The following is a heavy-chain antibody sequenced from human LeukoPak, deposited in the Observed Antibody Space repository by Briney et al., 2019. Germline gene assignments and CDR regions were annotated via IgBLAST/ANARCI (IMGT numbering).Heavy chain of an antibody. J-gene: IGHJ5*02. D-gene: IGHD6-13*01. Sequence: GGSLRLSCAASGFTFSSYWMSWVRQAPGKGPEWVANIKQDGSEKYNVDSVKGRFTISRDNAKNSLYLQMNSLRAEDTAVYYCARDALIAAAGAYNWFDPWGQGTLVTVSS. CDR1: GFTFSSYW. CDR2: IKQDGSEK. V-gene: IGHV3-7*01. CDR3: ARDALIAAAGAYNWFDP.